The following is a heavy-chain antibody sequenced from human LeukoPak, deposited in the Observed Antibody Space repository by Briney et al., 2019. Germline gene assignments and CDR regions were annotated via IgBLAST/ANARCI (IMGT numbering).Heavy chain of an antibody. Sequence: SETLSLTCAVYGGSFSGYYWSWIRQPPGKGLEWIGEINHSGSTNYNPSLKSRVTISVGTSKNQFSLKLSSVTAADTAVYYCARRFVTGTFDYWGQGTLVTVSS. CDR1: GGSFSGYY. CDR3: ARRFVTGTFDY. J-gene: IGHJ4*02. D-gene: IGHD1-20*01. V-gene: IGHV4-34*01. CDR2: INHSGST.